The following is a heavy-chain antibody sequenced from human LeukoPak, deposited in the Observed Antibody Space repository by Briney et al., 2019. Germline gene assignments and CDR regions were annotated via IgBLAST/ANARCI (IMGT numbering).Heavy chain of an antibody. CDR2: IKEDGSEK. CDR3: AGGSGHSTDWYY. J-gene: IGHJ4*02. V-gene: IGHV3-7*04. CDR1: GFTFSDYY. Sequence: GGSLRLSCAASGFTFSDYYMSWIRQTPGKGLEWVANIKEDGSEKYYVDSVKGRFTISRDNAKNSLYLQMNSLRAEDTAVYYCAGGSGHSTDWYYWGQGTLVTVSS. D-gene: IGHD2/OR15-2a*01.